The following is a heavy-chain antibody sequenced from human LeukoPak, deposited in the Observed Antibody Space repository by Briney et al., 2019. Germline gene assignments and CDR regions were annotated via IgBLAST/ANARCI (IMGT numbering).Heavy chain of an antibody. CDR1: GGSISSHF. J-gene: IGHJ5*02. CDR3: ARVRPRVGATNP. Sequence: SETLSLTCTVSGGSISSHFWSWIRQPPGKGLEWIGYIFYSGTTKYNPSLRSRVTISVDTSKNQFSLKLSSVTAADTAVYYCARVRPRVGATNPWGQGTLVTVSS. D-gene: IGHD1-26*01. CDR2: IFYSGTT. V-gene: IGHV4-59*11.